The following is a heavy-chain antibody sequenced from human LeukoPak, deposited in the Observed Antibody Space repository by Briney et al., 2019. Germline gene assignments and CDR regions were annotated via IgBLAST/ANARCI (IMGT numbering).Heavy chain of an antibody. CDR3: ARTHVVTATVDL. CDR2: INHSGIT. D-gene: IGHD2-15*01. V-gene: IGHV4-34*01. J-gene: IGHJ5*02. CDR1: GGSFSGYY. Sequence: SETLSLTCAVYGGSFSGYYWSWNRQPPGKGLEWIGKINHSGITNYNPSLKSRVTISVDTSKNQFSLKLSSVTAADTAVYFCARTHVVTATVDLWGQGTLVTVSS.